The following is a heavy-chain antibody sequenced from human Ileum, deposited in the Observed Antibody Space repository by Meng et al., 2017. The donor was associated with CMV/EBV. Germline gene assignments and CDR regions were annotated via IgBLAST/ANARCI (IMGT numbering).Heavy chain of an antibody. Sequence: QVQLVESGGGLVMPGGSLRLSCAASGFTFSDYYMSWIRQVPGQGLEWLSYISTSSTDINYADSVKGRFTVSRDNAKNSLYLQMNSLTVEDTAVYYCARDIIAPGSTEYFHHWGQGTLVTVSS. V-gene: IGHV3-11*06. CDR2: ISTSSTDI. D-gene: IGHD6-13*01. CDR3: ARDIIAPGSTEYFHH. J-gene: IGHJ1*01. CDR1: GFTFSDYY.